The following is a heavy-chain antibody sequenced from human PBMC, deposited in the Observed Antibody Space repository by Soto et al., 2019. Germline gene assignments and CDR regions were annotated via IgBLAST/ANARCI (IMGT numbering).Heavy chain of an antibody. CDR3: ARVSGGYSYLFDS. CDR2: TYYRSKWYN. CDR1: GDSVSSNSAA. Sequence: KQSQTLSLTCAISGDSVSSNSAAWSWIRQSPSRGLEWLGRTYYRSKWYNDYAFSVKSRITINPDTSKNQFSLQLNSVTPEDTAVYYCARVSGGYSYLFDSWGQGTLVTVSS. V-gene: IGHV6-1*01. J-gene: IGHJ4*02. D-gene: IGHD5-18*01.